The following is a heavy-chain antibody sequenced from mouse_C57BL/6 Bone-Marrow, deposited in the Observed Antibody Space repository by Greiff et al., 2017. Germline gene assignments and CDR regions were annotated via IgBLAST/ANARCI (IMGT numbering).Heavy chain of an antibody. D-gene: IGHD3-2*02. CDR2: IHPNSGST. CDR3: ARQLRLLYYYAMDY. V-gene: IGHV1-64*01. J-gene: IGHJ4*01. CDR1: GYTFTSYW. Sequence: QVQLQQPGAELVKPGASVKVSCKASGYTFTSYWMHWVKQRPGQGLEWIGMIHPNSGSTNYNEKFKSKATLTVDKSSSTAYMQLSSLTSEDSAVYYCARQLRLLYYYAMDYWGQGTSVTVSS.